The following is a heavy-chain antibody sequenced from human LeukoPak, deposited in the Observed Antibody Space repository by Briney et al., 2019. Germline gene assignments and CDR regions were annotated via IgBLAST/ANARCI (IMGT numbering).Heavy chain of an antibody. V-gene: IGHV3-23*01. CDR2: ISGSGGST. J-gene: IGHJ4*02. Sequence: GGSLRLSCAASGFTFSSYAMSWVRQAPGKGLEWVSAISGSGGSTYYADSVKGRFTISRDNSKNTLYLQMNSLRAEDTAVYYCARGGAAAGTRNWGQGTLVTVSS. CDR3: ARGGAAAGTRN. D-gene: IGHD6-13*01. CDR1: GFTFSSYA.